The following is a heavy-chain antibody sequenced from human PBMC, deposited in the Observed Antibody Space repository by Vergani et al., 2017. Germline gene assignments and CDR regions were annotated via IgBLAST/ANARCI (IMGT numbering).Heavy chain of an antibody. CDR3: AKDIAYVKGYYFDY. V-gene: IGHV3-9*01. Sequence: EVQLVESGGGLVQPGGSLRLSCAASGFTFDDYAMHWVRQAPGKGLEWVSGISWNSGSIGYADSVKGRFTISRDNAKNSLYLQMNSLRAEDTALYYCAKDIAYVKGYYFDYWGQGTLVTVSS. CDR2: ISWNSGSI. J-gene: IGHJ4*02. CDR1: GFTFDDYA. D-gene: IGHD3-10*02.